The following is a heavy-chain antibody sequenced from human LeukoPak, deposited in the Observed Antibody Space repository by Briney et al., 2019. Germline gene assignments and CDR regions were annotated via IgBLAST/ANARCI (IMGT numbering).Heavy chain of an antibody. J-gene: IGHJ4*02. Sequence: PGGSLRLSCAASGFTVSSNYMNWVRQAPGKGLEWVSSISSSSSYIYYADSVKGRFTISRDNAKNSLYLQMNSLRAEDTAVYYCARDHDYGDYIDYWGQGTLVTVSS. CDR3: ARDHDYGDYIDY. CDR1: GFTVSSNY. CDR2: ISSSSSYI. D-gene: IGHD4-17*01. V-gene: IGHV3-21*01.